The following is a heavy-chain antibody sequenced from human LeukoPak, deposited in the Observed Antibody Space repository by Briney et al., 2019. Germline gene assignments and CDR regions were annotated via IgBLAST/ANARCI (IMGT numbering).Heavy chain of an antibody. CDR2: ISYDGSSK. V-gene: IGHV3-30*18. D-gene: IGHD5-12*01. CDR3: AKDGLRLEYYFDY. CDR1: GFTFSSYG. J-gene: IGHJ4*02. Sequence: GGSLRLSCAASGFTFSSYGMHWVRQAPGKGLEWVAVISYDGSSKYYADSVKGRFTISRDNSKNTLCLQMNSLRAEDTAVYYCAKDGLRLEYYFDYWGQGTLVTVSS.